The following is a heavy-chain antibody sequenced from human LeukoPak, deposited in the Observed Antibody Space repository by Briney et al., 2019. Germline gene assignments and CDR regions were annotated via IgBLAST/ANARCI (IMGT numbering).Heavy chain of an antibody. CDR2: IYYSGST. CDR1: GGSISSYY. CDR3: ARAANWNLNWFDP. J-gene: IGHJ5*02. V-gene: IGHV4-59*01. D-gene: IGHD1-20*01. Sequence: SETLSLTCTVSGGSISSYYWSWIRQPPGKGLEWIGHIYYSGSTNYNPSLKSRVTISVDTSKNQFSLKLSSVTAADTAVYYCARAANWNLNWFDPWGQGTLVTVSS.